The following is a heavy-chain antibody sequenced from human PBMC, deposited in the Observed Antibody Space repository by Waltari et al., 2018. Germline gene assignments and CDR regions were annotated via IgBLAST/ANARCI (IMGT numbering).Heavy chain of an antibody. Sequence: QVQLQESGPGLVKPSETLSLTCTVSGYSISSGYYWGWIRQPPGKGLEWIGSIYHSGSTYYNPSLKSRVTISVDTSKNHFSLKLSSVTAADTAVYYCARDSPYSSGYYFDYWGQGTLVTVSS. CDR1: GYSISSGYY. D-gene: IGHD6-25*01. CDR3: ARDSPYSSGYYFDY. V-gene: IGHV4-38-2*02. CDR2: IYHSGST. J-gene: IGHJ4*02.